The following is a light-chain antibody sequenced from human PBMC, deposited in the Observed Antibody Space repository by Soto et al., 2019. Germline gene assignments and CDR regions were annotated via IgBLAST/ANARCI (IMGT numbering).Light chain of an antibody. V-gene: IGLV2-11*01. CDR2: DVS. CDR1: ISYVGGYNF. Sequence: QSALTQPRSVSRSPGQSVTISCTGTISYVGGYNFVSWYQQHPGKAPKLIIYDVSKRPSGVPARFSGSKSGDTTSLTISGLQAEDEADYYCCSYAGSYTIYVFGSGTKVTVL. J-gene: IGLJ1*01. CDR3: CSYAGSYTIYV.